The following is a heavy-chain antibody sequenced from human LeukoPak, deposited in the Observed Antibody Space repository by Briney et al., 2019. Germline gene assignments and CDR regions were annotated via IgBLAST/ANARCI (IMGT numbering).Heavy chain of an antibody. CDR3: ARSIAARREYYFDY. V-gene: IGHV3-30*02. CDR2: IRYDGSNK. Sequence: GGSLRLSCAASGLTFSSYSMNWVRQAPGKGLEWVAFIRYDGSNKYYADSVKGRFTISRDNSKNTLYLQMNSLRAEDTAVYYCARSIAARREYYFDYWGQGTLVTVSS. CDR1: GLTFSSYS. D-gene: IGHD6-6*01. J-gene: IGHJ4*02.